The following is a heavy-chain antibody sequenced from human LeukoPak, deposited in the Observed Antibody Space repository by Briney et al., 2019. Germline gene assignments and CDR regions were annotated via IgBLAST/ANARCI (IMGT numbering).Heavy chain of an antibody. V-gene: IGHV4-39*01. Sequence: PSETLSLTCTVSGGSISSSSYYWGWIRQPPGKGLEWIGSIYYSGSTYYNPSLKSRVTISVDTSKNQFSLKLSSVTAADTAVYYCARVGYCSGGSCYFADPWGQGTLVTVSS. J-gene: IGHJ5*02. D-gene: IGHD2-15*01. CDR3: ARVGYCSGGSCYFADP. CDR2: IYYSGST. CDR1: GGSISSSSYY.